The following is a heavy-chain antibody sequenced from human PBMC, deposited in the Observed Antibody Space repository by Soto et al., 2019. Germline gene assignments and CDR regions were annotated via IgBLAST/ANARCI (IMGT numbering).Heavy chain of an antibody. CDR2: ISSSSSYI. Sequence: GGSLRLSCAASGFTFSSYSMNWVRQAPGKGLEWVSSISSSSSYIYYADSVKGRFTISRDNAKNSLYLQMNSLRAEDTAVYYCARDQVTMVRGATDYYYYYMDVWGKGTTVTVSS. CDR1: GFTFSSYS. CDR3: ARDQVTMVRGATDYYYYYMDV. J-gene: IGHJ6*03. V-gene: IGHV3-21*01. D-gene: IGHD3-10*01.